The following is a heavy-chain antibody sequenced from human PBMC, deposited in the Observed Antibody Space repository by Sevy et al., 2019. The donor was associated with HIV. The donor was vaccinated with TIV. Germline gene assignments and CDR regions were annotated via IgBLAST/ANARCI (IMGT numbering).Heavy chain of an antibody. D-gene: IGHD3-16*01. Sequence: GESLKISCAASGFTFSSYAMSWVRQAPGKGLEWVSAIRGSGGSTYYADSVKGRFTISRDNSKNRLYLQMNSLRAEDTAVYYGAKDADYRYGMDVWGQGTTVTVSS. CDR1: GFTFSSYA. V-gene: IGHV3-23*01. CDR3: AKDADYRYGMDV. CDR2: IRGSGGST. J-gene: IGHJ6*02.